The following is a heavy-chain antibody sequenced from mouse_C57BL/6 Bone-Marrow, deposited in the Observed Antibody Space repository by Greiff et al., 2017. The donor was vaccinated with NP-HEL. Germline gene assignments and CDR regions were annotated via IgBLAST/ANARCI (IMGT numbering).Heavy chain of an antibody. CDR3: ARGAY. CDR1: GYEFSNYW. CDR2: IYPGDGDT. Sequence: QVQLQQSGAELVKPGASVKISCKASGYEFSNYWMNWVKQRPGKGLEWIGQIYPGDGDTNYTGKFKDKATLAADKSSSTAYMQLSRLTSEDSAVYFCARGAYWGQGTLVTVSA. J-gene: IGHJ3*01. V-gene: IGHV1-80*01.